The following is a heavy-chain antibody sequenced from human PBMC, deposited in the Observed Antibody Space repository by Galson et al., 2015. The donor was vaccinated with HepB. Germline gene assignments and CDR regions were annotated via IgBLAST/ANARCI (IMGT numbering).Heavy chain of an antibody. CDR3: AKGEQREVDYVSAY. CDR1: GFTFSSYA. V-gene: IGHV3-23*01. Sequence: SLRLSCAASGFTFSSYAMSWVRQAPGKGLEWVSAISSSGGSTYYADSVKGRFTISRDNSKNTLYLQMNSLRAEDTAVYYCAKGEQREVDYVSAYWGQGTLVTVSS. CDR2: ISSSGGST. D-gene: IGHD1/OR15-1a*01. J-gene: IGHJ4*02.